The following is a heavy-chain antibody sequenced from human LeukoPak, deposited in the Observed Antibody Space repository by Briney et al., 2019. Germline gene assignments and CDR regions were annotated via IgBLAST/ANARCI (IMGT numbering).Heavy chain of an antibody. D-gene: IGHD5-18*01. CDR3: TTNSGLPRSWIQLWLGSSGGNWFDP. J-gene: IGHJ5*02. CDR2: IKSKTDGGTT. Sequence: GGSLRLSCAASGFTFSNAWMSWVRQAPGKGLEWVGRIKSKTDGGTTDYAAPVKGRFTISRDDSKNTLYLQMNSLKTEDTAVYYCTTNSGLPRSWIQLWLGSSGGNWFDPWGQGTLVTVSS. V-gene: IGHV3-15*01. CDR1: GFTFSNAW.